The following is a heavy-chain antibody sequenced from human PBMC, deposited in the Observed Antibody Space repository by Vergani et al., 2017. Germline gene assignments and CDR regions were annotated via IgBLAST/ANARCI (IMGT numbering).Heavy chain of an antibody. J-gene: IGHJ3*01. Sequence: QLLESGGGLIQPGGSLRLSCAASGFTFNSYAMTWVRQAPGKGLEWVSGINNNGGSTYYADSVKGRFTISRDNSKNTLYLQMTDLRAEDTATYYCAKVFGSPSCPYGGEAFDVWGHGTMVTVSS. CDR2: INNNGGST. V-gene: IGHV3-23*01. D-gene: IGHD2-2*01. CDR3: AKVFGSPSCPYGGEAFDV. CDR1: GFTFNSYA.